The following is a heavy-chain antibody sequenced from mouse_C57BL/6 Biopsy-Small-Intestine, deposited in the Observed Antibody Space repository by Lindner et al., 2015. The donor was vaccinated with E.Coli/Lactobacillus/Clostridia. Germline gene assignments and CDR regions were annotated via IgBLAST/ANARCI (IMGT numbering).Heavy chain of an antibody. J-gene: IGHJ3*01. V-gene: IGHV1-82*01. CDR1: GYAFSSSW. CDR3: ARPSDDYGGVFAY. CDR2: IYPRDGNA. Sequence: VQLQESGPELVKPGASVKISCKASGYAFSSSWMNWVKQRPGKGLEWIGRIYPRDGNANYNGKFRGKAILTADESSSTAYMQLNSLTSEDSAVYFCARPSDDYGGVFAYWGQGTLVTVSA. D-gene: IGHD2-4*01.